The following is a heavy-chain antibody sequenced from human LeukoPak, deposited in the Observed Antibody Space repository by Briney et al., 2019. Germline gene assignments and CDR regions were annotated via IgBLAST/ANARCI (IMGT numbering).Heavy chain of an antibody. J-gene: IGHJ4*02. CDR2: ISSSGSTI. D-gene: IGHD3-10*01. V-gene: IGHV3-11*04. CDR1: GFTFSDYY. CDR3: ARDGDYYGSGSYYNEVYYFDY. Sequence: PGGSLRLSCAASGFTFSDYYMSWIRQAPGKGLEWVSYISSSGSTIYYADSVKGRFTISRDNGKNSLYLQMNSLRAEDTAVYYCARDGDYYGSGSYYNEVYYFDYWGQGTLVTVSS.